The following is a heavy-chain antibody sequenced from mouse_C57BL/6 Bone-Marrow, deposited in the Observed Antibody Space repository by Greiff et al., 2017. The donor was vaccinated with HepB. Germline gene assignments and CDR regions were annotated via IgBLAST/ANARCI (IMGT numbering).Heavy chain of an antibody. CDR3: ARDGGYGSSTYWYFDV. CDR1: GFTFSDFY. V-gene: IGHV7-1*01. J-gene: IGHJ1*03. D-gene: IGHD1-1*01. CDR2: SRNKANDYTT. Sequence: EVKLVESGGGLVQSGRSLRLSCATSGFTFSDFYMEWVRQAPGKGLEWIAASRNKANDYTTEYSASVKGRFIVSRDTSQSILYLQMKALRAEDTAIYYCARDGGYGSSTYWYFDVWGTGTTVTVSS.